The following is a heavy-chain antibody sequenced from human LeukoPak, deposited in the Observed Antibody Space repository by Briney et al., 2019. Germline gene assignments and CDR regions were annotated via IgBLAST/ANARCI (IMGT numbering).Heavy chain of an antibody. CDR2: IYYSGTT. CDR1: GGSFSSNNDY. V-gene: IGHV4-61*01. J-gene: IGHJ4*02. D-gene: IGHD6-13*01. Sequence: SETLSLTCTVSGGSFSSNNDYWSWIRQSPGKGLEWIGYIYYSGTTNYNPSLKSRVTISVDTSENQFSLKLSSVTVADTAVYFCARTRPKYSSSWYADYFDYWGQGTLVTVSS. CDR3: ARTRPKYSSSWYADYFDY.